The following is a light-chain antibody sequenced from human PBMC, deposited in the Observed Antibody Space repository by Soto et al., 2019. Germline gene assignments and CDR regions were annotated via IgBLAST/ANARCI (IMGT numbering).Light chain of an antibody. CDR2: EVS. V-gene: IGLV2-8*01. CDR3: CSDAGSNNYV. J-gene: IGLJ1*01. Sequence: QSALTQPPSASGSPGQSVTISCTGTSRDVGGYKYVSWFQQHPVKAPKLMICEVSKRPSGVPDRFSGSRSGNTAALTVSGRQAEDEADYDGCSDAGSNNYVFGTGTKLTVL. CDR1: SRDVGGYKY.